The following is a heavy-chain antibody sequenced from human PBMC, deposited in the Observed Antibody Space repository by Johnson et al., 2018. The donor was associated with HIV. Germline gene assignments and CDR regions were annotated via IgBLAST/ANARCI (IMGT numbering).Heavy chain of an antibody. V-gene: IGHV3-74*02. CDR1: AFTVSDNY. D-gene: IGHD2-8*01. J-gene: IGHJ3*02. CDR2: SNSDGSST. Sequence: VQLVESGGGLVQPGGSLRLSCAASAFTVSDNYLSWVRQAPGKGLEWVSRSNSDGSSTTYADSVQGRFTISRDKAKNTLHLQMNSLRAEDMAVYYCAKGLVYADPDDAFDIWGQGTMVTVSA. CDR3: AKGLVYADPDDAFDI.